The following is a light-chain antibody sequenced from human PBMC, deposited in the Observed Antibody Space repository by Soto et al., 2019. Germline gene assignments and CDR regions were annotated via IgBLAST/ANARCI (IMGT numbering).Light chain of an antibody. CDR2: WAS. CDR1: HIFIHTSNNKSY. Sequence: DIVMTQSPDSLAVSLCERATINFKSSHIFIHTSNNKSYLAWYQQKPGQPPKLLIYWASTRESGVPDRFSGSGSGTDFTLTISSLQAEDVAVYYCQQFYNTPLTFGQGTKVDIK. V-gene: IGKV4-1*01. J-gene: IGKJ1*01. CDR3: QQFYNTPLT.